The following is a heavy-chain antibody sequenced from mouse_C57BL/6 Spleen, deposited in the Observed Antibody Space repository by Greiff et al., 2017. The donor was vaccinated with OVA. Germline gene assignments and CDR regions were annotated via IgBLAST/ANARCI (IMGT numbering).Heavy chain of an antibody. D-gene: IGHD1-1*01. CDR1: GFTIKDDY. CDR2: IDPEDGDT. V-gene: IGHV14-4*01. CDR3: TFTTIVAPDAMDY. J-gene: IGHJ4*01. Sequence: EVQLQQSGAELVRPGASVKLSCTASGFTIKDDYMHWVKQRPEQGLEWIGWIDPEDGDTEYASRFQGKATLTAETSSNTAYLQRSSLTSEDTAVSDGTFTTIVAPDAMDYWGQGTSVTVSS.